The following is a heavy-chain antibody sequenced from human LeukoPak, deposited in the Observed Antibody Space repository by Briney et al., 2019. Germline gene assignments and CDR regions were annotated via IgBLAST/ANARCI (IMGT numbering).Heavy chain of an antibody. CDR2: INPNSGGT. CDR3: ARVDPHCSGGSCYETRFDP. V-gene: IGHV1-2*02. Sequence: ASVKVSCKASGDTFTGYYMHWVRQAPGQGLEWMGWINPNSGGTNYAQKFQGRVTMTRDTSISTAYMELSRLRSDDTAVYYCARVDPHCSGGSCYETRFDPWGQGTLVTVSS. CDR1: GDTFTGYY. D-gene: IGHD2-15*01. J-gene: IGHJ5*02.